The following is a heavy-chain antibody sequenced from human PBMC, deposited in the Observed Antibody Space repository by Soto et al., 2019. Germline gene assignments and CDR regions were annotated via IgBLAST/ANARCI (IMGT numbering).Heavy chain of an antibody. Sequence: GASVKVSCKVSGYTLTELSMHWVRQAPGKGLEWMGGFDPEDGETIYAQKFQGRVTMTEDTSTDTAYMELSSLRSEDTAVYYCATDSGYSGYDLGAYWGQGTLVTVSS. J-gene: IGHJ4*02. CDR1: GYTLTELS. V-gene: IGHV1-24*01. CDR3: ATDSGYSGYDLGAY. D-gene: IGHD5-12*01. CDR2: FDPEDGET.